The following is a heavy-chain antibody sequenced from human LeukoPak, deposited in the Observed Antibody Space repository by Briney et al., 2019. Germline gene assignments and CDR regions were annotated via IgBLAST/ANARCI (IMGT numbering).Heavy chain of an antibody. CDR3: ASAFHYDFWSGYSYYFDY. CDR1: GGSISSSSYY. Sequence: SETLSLTCTVSGGSISSSSYYWGWIRQPPGKGLEWIGSIYYSGSPYYNPSLKSRVTISVDTSKNQFFLKLSSVTAADTAVYYCASAFHYDFWSGYSYYFDYWGQGTLVTVSS. D-gene: IGHD3-3*01. V-gene: IGHV4-39*01. J-gene: IGHJ4*02. CDR2: IYYSGSP.